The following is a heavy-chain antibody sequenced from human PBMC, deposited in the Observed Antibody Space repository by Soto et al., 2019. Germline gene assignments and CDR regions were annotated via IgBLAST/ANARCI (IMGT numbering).Heavy chain of an antibody. V-gene: IGHV3-23*01. J-gene: IGHJ6*02. D-gene: IGHD5-18*01. CDR2: ISGTGSRT. Sequence: EVQVLESGGGLVQPGGSLRLSCAASGFSFGDYAMSWVRQAPGKGLEWVSGISGTGSRTSYADSVRGRFTISRDNVNNTLSLQMDSLRAEDTAVYYCARGRRYTYGYGDYSYGMDVWGQGTTVTVSS. CDR3: ARGRRYTYGYGDYSYGMDV. CDR1: GFSFGDYA.